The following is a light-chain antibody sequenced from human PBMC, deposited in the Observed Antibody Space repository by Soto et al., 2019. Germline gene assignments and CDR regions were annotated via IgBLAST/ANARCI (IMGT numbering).Light chain of an antibody. V-gene: IGKV3-20*01. J-gene: IGKJ5*01. CDR2: GTS. Sequence: EIVLTQSPGTLSFSPGERATLSLRASQSVPRSYLAWYQQKPGQAPRLLIYGTSSRATGIPDRFSGSGSGTDFTLTISRLEPEDFAVYYCQQYGSSEIIFGQGTRLEIK. CDR3: QQYGSSEII. CDR1: QSVPRSY.